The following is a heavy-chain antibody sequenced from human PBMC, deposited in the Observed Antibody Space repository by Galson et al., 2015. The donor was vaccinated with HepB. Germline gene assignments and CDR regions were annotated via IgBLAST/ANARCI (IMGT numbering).Heavy chain of an antibody. Sequence: SLRLSCAASGFTFSSYSMNWVRQAPGKGLEWVSYISSSSTIYYADSVKGRFTISRDNAKNSLYPQMNSLRAEDTAVYYCARMSTQNNPSDYWGQGTLVTVSS. CDR1: GFTFSSYS. D-gene: IGHD5/OR15-5a*01. CDR3: ARMSTQNNPSDY. CDR2: ISSSSTI. J-gene: IGHJ4*02. V-gene: IGHV3-48*01.